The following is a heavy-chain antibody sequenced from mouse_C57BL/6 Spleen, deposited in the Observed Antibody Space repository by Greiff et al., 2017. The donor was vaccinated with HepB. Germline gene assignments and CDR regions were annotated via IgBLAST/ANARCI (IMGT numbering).Heavy chain of an antibody. D-gene: IGHD1-1*01. CDR1: GFNIKNTY. Sequence: EVKLQESVAELVRPGASVKLSCTASGFNIKNTYMHWVKQRPEQGLEWIGRIDPANGNTKYAPKFQGKATITADTSSNTAYLQLSSLTSEDTAIYYCARDYGRSYTLGYYAMDYWGQGTSVTVSS. J-gene: IGHJ4*01. V-gene: IGHV14-3*01. CDR3: ARDYGRSYTLGYYAMDY. CDR2: IDPANGNT.